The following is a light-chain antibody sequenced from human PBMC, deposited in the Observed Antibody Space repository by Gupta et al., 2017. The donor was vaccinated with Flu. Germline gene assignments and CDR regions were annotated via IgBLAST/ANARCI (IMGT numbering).Light chain of an antibody. Sequence: TRTSCAVGGYNDVSWYQQHPDPAPNLMLYDDSKRPSAVPDRFSGSNSGTTATVTLTRLQAEDEADDYYCSHAWNNTNCVFGAGTKVTVL. CDR2: DDS. CDR3: CSHAWNNTNCV. J-gene: IGLJ1*01. CDR1: SCAVGGYND. V-gene: IGLV2-11*01.